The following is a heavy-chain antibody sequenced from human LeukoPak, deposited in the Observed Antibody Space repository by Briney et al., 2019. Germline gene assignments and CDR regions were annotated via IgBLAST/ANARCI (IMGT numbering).Heavy chain of an antibody. CDR3: AKNAGYSYGLYYFDH. Sequence: PGGSLRLSCAASGFTVSSNYMSWVRQAPGKGLEWVSVIYSGGSTYYADSVKGRFTISRDNSKNTVYLQMDSLRAEDSAVYYCAKNAGYSYGLYYFDHWGQGTLVTVSS. J-gene: IGHJ4*02. CDR1: GFTVSSNY. CDR2: IYSGGST. D-gene: IGHD5-18*01. V-gene: IGHV3-53*01.